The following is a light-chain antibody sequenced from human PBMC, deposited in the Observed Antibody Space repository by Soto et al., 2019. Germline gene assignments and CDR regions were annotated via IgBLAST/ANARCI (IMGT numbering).Light chain of an antibody. J-gene: IGKJ1*01. Sequence: EIVMTQSPDTLSVSPGERATLSCRASQSVSSNLAGYQQKPGQAPRLLIYGASTRATGIPARFSGSGSGTEFTLTISSLQSEDFAVYYCQQYNNWPPWTFGQGTKVEIK. CDR3: QQYNNWPPWT. V-gene: IGKV3-15*01. CDR1: QSVSSN. CDR2: GAS.